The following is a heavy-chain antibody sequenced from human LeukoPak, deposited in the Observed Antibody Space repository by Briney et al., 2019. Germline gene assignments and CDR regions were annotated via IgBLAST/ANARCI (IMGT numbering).Heavy chain of an antibody. CDR3: ARERSGSEIFARSFDI. CDR1: GFTVSSNY. J-gene: IGHJ3*02. Sequence: GGSLRLSCAASGFTVSSNYMSWVRQAPGKGLEWVSLIYSDGSTFYADSVKGRFTFSRDNSKNTLYLQMNSLRAADTAVYYCARERSGSEIFARSFDIWGQGTMVTVPS. D-gene: IGHD3-3*01. CDR2: IYSDGST. V-gene: IGHV3-53*01.